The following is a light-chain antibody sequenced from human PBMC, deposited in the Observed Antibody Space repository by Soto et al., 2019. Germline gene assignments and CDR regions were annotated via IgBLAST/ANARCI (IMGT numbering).Light chain of an antibody. Sequence: QSALTQPASVSGSPGXSITISCTGTSSDVGGYNYVSWYQQHPGKAPKLMIYDVSNRPSGVSNRFSGSKSGNTASLTISGLQAEDEADYYCSSYTSSSFYVFGTGTKLTVL. J-gene: IGLJ1*01. CDR2: DVS. CDR3: SSYTSSSFYV. CDR1: SSDVGGYNY. V-gene: IGLV2-14*01.